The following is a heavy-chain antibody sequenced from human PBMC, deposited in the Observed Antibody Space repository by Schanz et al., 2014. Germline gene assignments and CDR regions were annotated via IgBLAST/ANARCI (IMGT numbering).Heavy chain of an antibody. D-gene: IGHD2-8*01. V-gene: IGHV3-23*04. Sequence: VQLVESGGGLVKPGGSLRLSCAASGFTFRDYYMSWIRQAPGKGLEWVSGISGSGGSTYYADSVKGRFTISRDNSKNTLYLQMNSLRAEDTAVYYCAKDLLYGAPMTLNHLDYWGQGTLVTVSA. J-gene: IGHJ4*02. CDR3: AKDLLYGAPMTLNHLDY. CDR1: GFTFRDYY. CDR2: ISGSGGST.